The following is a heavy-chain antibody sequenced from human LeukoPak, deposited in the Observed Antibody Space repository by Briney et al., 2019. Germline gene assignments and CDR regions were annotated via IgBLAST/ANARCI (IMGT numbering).Heavy chain of an antibody. Sequence: GGSLRLSCAASGFSFNTHAMTWVRQAPEKGLEWVSTISSSGGDTYYADSVKGRFTISRDNPKNTLYLQINSLRVEDTAVYYCTRRFDYWGQGTLVTVSS. CDR1: GFSFNTHA. CDR3: TRRFDY. CDR2: ISSSGGDT. J-gene: IGHJ4*02. V-gene: IGHV3-23*01.